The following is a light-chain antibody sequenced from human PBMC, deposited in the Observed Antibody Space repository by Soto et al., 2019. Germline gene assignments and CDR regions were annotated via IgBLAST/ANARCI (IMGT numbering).Light chain of an antibody. V-gene: IGKV3-15*01. CDR2: GAS. J-gene: IGKJ5*01. Sequence: IVLTQSPGTLSLSPVERATLSCRASQSVGSNLAWFQQKPGQAPRLLIYGASTRATGVPARFSGSGSGTDFTLTISSLQSEDFAVYYCQQYTNWPPITCGQGTRREIK. CDR3: QQYTNWPPIT. CDR1: QSVGSN.